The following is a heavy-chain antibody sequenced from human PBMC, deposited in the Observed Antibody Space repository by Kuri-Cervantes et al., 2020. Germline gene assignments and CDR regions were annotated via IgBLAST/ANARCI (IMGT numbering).Heavy chain of an antibody. CDR3: ARMNRITIFGVVIHDAFDI. J-gene: IGHJ3*02. Sequence: ASVKVSCKGSGYTFANYGISWVRQAPGQGLEWMGRITAYNGDTEYTQKFQGRVTMTRDTSTSTAYMELRSLRSDDTAVYYCARMNRITIFGVVIHDAFDIWGQGTMVTVSS. CDR1: GYTFANYG. V-gene: IGHV1-18*01. D-gene: IGHD3-3*01. CDR2: ITAYNGDT.